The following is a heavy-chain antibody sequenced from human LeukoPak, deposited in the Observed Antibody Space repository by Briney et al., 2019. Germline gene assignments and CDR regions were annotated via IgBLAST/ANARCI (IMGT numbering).Heavy chain of an antibody. V-gene: IGHV4-34*01. CDR1: GGSFSGYY. J-gene: IGHJ4*02. CDR3: AREGYCSGGSCYSEVY. D-gene: IGHD2-15*01. CDR2: IYYSGST. Sequence: SETLSLTCAVYGGSFSGYYWSWIRQPPGKGLEWIGSIYYSGSTYYNPSLKSRVTISVDTSKNQFSLKLSSVTAADTAVYYCAREGYCSGGSCYSEVYWGQGTLVTVSS.